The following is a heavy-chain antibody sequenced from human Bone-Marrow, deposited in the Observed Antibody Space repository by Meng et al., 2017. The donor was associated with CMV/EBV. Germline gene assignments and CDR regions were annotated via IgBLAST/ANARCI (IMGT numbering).Heavy chain of an antibody. D-gene: IGHD3-10*01. CDR1: GYTFTSYG. J-gene: IGHJ6*02. CDR2: INPNSGGT. V-gene: IGHV1-2*02. CDR3: ARVTVSTMVRGVITKGYGMDV. Sequence: ASVKVSCKASGYTFTSYGISWVRQAPGQGLEWMGWINPNSGGTNYAQKFQGRVTMTRDTSISTAYMELSRLRSDDTAVYYCARVTVSTMVRGVITKGYGMDVWGQGTTVTVSS.